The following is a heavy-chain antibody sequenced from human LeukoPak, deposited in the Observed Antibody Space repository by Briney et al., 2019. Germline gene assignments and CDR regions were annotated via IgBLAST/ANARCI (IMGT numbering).Heavy chain of an antibody. Sequence: PGGSLRLSCAASGFTFSDYYISWLRQAPGKGLEWISYISGSETTIYYVDSVKGRFTISRDRAKNSLYLQMSGLRVEDTAVYYCARDAFYGMDVWGQGTTVTVSS. J-gene: IGHJ6*02. D-gene: IGHD3-3*02. CDR1: GFTFSDYY. V-gene: IGHV3-11*01. CDR2: ISGSETTI. CDR3: ARDAFYGMDV.